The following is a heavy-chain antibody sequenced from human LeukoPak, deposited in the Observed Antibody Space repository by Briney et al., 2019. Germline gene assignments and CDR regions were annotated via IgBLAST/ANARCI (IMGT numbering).Heavy chain of an antibody. Sequence: SQTLSLTCAISGGSVSSNSATWNWIRQSPSRGLEWLGRTYYRSKWFIDYAVSVKGRITINPDTSKNQFSLQLNSVTPEDTAVYYCAGTGSYFRYWDQGSLVTVSS. CDR2: TYYRSKWFI. V-gene: IGHV6-1*01. D-gene: IGHD1-26*01. CDR1: GGSVSSNSAT. CDR3: AGTGSYFRY. J-gene: IGHJ4*02.